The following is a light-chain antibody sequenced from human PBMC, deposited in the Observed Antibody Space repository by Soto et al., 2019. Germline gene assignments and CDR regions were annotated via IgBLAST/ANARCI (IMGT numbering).Light chain of an antibody. J-gene: IGKJ2*01. CDR3: QQYNNWPPYT. CDR2: GAS. V-gene: IGKV3-15*01. CDR1: RSVSSN. Sequence: EIVMTQSPATLSVSPGERATLSCRASRSVSSNLAWYQQTPGQAPRLLIYGASTRATGIPARFSGSGCGTELDLTISSLQSEDFAVYDCQQYNNWPPYTFGQGTKLEIK.